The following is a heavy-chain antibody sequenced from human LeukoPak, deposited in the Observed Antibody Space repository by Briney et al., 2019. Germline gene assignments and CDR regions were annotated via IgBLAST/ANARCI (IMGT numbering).Heavy chain of an antibody. D-gene: IGHD3-22*01. Sequence: GGSLRLSCAASGFTFTNYAMTWVRQAPGKGLEWVSVIGASGADTYYSDSVKGRFTLSRDNSQNTLFLHMSSPRAEDTAVYFCARRPRDTSGYYLGAFHDWGQGTTVTVSS. J-gene: IGHJ3*01. CDR2: IGASGADT. CDR1: GFTFTNYA. V-gene: IGHV3-23*01. CDR3: ARRPRDTSGYYLGAFHD.